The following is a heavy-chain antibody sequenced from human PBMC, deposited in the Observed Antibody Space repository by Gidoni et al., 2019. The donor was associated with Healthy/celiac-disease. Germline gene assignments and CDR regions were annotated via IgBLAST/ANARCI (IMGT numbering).Heavy chain of an antibody. CDR1: GGSFSGYY. V-gene: IGHV4-34*01. D-gene: IGHD6-19*01. J-gene: IGHJ4*02. Sequence: QVQLQQWGAGLLKPSETLSLTCAVYGGSFSGYYWSWIRQPPGKGLEWIGEINHSGSTNYNPSLKSRVTISVDTSKNQFSLKLSSVTAADTAVYYCARRGYFSSGWFAYWGQGTLVTVSS. CDR3: ARRGYFSSGWFAY. CDR2: INHSGST.